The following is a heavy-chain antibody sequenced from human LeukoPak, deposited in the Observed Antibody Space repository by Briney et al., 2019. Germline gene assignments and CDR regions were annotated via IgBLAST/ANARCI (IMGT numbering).Heavy chain of an antibody. CDR2: INHSGST. Sequence: SETLSLTCAVYGGSFSGYYWSWIRQPPGKGLEWIGEINHSGSTNYNPSLKSRVTISVDTSRNQFSLKLSSVTAADTAVYYCARGEYCSSTSCYPNWFDPWGQGTLVTVSS. CDR3: ARGEYCSSTSCYPNWFDP. J-gene: IGHJ5*02. V-gene: IGHV4-34*01. D-gene: IGHD2-2*01. CDR1: GGSFSGYY.